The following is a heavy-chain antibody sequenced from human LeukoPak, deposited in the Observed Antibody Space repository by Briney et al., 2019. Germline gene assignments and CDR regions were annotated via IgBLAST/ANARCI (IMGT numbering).Heavy chain of an antibody. J-gene: IGHJ4*02. Sequence: GSLTLSSAASGFTFSSYGMHWVRQAPGKGLAWVAVIWYDGSNKYYADSVKGRFTISRDNSKNTLYLQMNSLRAEDTAVYYCARGLTSGSYYYFDYWGQGTLVTVSS. CDR2: IWYDGSNK. CDR3: ARGLTSGSYYYFDY. V-gene: IGHV3-33*01. CDR1: GFTFSSYG. D-gene: IGHD3-10*01.